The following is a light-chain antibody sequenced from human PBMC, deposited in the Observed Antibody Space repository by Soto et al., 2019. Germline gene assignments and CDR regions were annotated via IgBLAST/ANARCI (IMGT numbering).Light chain of an antibody. V-gene: IGLV1-44*01. CDR2: RND. Sequence: QSVLTQPPSASGTPEQRVTISCSGSSSNIGSNTVSWYQQLPGTAPKLLIYRNDQRPSGVPDRFSGSKSGTSASLAISGLQSEDEADYYCAAWDDTLNGPWVFGGGTKLTVL. J-gene: IGLJ3*02. CDR1: SSNIGSNT. CDR3: AAWDDTLNGPWV.